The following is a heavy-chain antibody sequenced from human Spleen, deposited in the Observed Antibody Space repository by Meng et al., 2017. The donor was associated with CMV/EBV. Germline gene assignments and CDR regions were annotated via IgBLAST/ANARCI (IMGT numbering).Heavy chain of an antibody. Sequence: GESLKISCAASGFTFSRYGMHWVRQAPGRGLEWVAFVLYDGSDKYYADSVKGRFTISRDNAKNTLYLQMNSLRAEDTAVYYCAKCSGYDPPNYYGMDVWGQGTTVTVSS. V-gene: IGHV3-30*02. CDR2: VLYDGSDK. J-gene: IGHJ6*02. CDR1: GFTFSRYG. D-gene: IGHD5-12*01. CDR3: AKCSGYDPPNYYGMDV.